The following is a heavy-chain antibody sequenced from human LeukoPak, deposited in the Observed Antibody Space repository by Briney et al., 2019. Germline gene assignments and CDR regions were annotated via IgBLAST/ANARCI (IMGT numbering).Heavy chain of an antibody. CDR3: ARVGGVQLERLWEIRFDY. Sequence: PGGSLRLSCAASGFTFSGSTMHWVRQASGKGLEWVGRIRSKANSYATAYAASVKGRFTISRDDSKNTAYLQMNSLRAEDTAVYYCARVGGVQLERLWEIRFDYWGQGTLVTVSS. V-gene: IGHV3-73*01. J-gene: IGHJ4*02. CDR1: GFTFSGST. D-gene: IGHD1-1*01. CDR2: IRSKANSYAT.